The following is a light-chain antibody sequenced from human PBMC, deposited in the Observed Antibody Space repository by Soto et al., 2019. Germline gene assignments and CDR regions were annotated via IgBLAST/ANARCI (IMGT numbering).Light chain of an antibody. CDR1: QNISTD. CDR3: LQYDNLPLT. Sequence: DIQMTQSPSSLSASVGDRVTISCRASQNISTDLHWYQHKPGRAPRLLISDVSTLQSGVPGRFRGSGSETEFTLTITYLQPEDIATYYCLQYDNLPLTFGGGTKVDIK. CDR2: DVS. J-gene: IGKJ4*01. V-gene: IGKV1-33*01.